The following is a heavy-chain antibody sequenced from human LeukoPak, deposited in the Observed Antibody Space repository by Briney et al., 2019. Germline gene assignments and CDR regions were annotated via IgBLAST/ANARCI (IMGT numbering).Heavy chain of an antibody. CDR2: IHYSGST. V-gene: IGHV4-39*07. D-gene: IGHD3-10*01. J-gene: IGHJ3*02. CDR3: ARERCITMVRGARDAFDI. Sequence: EASETLSLTCTVSGGSISSSNYYWGWIRQAPGKGLEWIGSIHYSGSTYYSPSLKSRVTISVDTSKNQFSLKLSSVTAADTAVYYCARERCITMVRGARDAFDIWGQGTMVTVSS. CDR1: GGSISSSNYY.